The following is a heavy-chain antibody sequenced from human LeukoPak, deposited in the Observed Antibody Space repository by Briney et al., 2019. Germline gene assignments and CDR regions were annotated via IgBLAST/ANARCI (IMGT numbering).Heavy chain of an antibody. CDR2: IKQDGSEK. D-gene: IGHD4-17*01. CDR3: ARGQTTVTN. J-gene: IGHJ4*02. CDR1: GFTCSSYW. Sequence: GGSLRLSCAASGFTCSSYWRRWLRHAPGMGLEGVAIIKQDGSEKYYVDSVKGRFTISRDNAKNSLYLPMNSLRAEDRAVYHCARGQTTVTNCGQGTLVTVS. V-gene: IGHV3-7*03.